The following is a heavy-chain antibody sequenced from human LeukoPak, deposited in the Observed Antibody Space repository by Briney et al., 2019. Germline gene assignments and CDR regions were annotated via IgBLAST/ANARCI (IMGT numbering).Heavy chain of an antibody. CDR3: ARGGSSSWPDGYYFDY. CDR2: IIPIFGTA. V-gene: IGHV1-69*13. D-gene: IGHD6-13*01. CDR1: GGTFSSYA. Sequence: SVKVSCKASGGTFSSYAISWVRQAPGQGLEWMGGIIPIFGTANYAQKFQGRVTITADESTSTAYMELSSLRSEDTAVYYCARGGSSSWPDGYYFDYWGQGTLVTVSS. J-gene: IGHJ4*02.